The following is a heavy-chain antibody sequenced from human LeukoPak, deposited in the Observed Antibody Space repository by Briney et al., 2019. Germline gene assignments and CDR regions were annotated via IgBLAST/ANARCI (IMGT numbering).Heavy chain of an antibody. CDR3: ARDDLNYYDSSGYHLSGLDY. J-gene: IGHJ4*02. Sequence: GASVKVSCKASGYTFTSYYMHWVRQAPGQGLEWMGIINPSGGSTSYAQKFQGRVTMTRDMSTSTVYMELSSLRSEDTAVYYCARDDLNYYDSSGYHLSGLDYWGQGTLVTVSS. V-gene: IGHV1-46*01. CDR2: INPSGGST. CDR1: GYTFTSYY. D-gene: IGHD3-22*01.